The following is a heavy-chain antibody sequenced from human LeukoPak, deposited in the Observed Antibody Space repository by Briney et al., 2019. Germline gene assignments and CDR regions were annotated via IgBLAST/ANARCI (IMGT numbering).Heavy chain of an antibody. D-gene: IGHD2-15*01. CDR1: GFTFRANY. V-gene: IGHV3-11*01. Sequence: PWGTLRLSCAASGFTFRANYMTWLRQATAQGLDSFSYISSTGSSTASVEPVKTRFTISSDTANNSLYLQMTSLRVEDTAVYFCATFPLGYCSYGPCGGNYWGHGTLVTVSS. J-gene: IGHJ4*01. CDR3: ATFPLGYCSYGPCGGNY. CDR2: ISSTGSST.